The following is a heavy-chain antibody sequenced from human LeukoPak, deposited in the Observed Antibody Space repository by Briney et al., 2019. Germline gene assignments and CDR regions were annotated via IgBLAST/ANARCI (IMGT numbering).Heavy chain of an antibody. CDR2: IRQDGSQK. Sequence: PGGSLRLSCAASGVTFSSYWMSWVRQAPGKGLEWVATIRQDGSQKYYVDSVKGRFTISRDNAKNSLYLQMNSLRAEDTAVYYCARESGSVTSEVDFDYWGQGTLVTVSS. V-gene: IGHV3-7*01. CDR1: GVTFSSYW. J-gene: IGHJ4*02. CDR3: ARESGSVTSEVDFDY. D-gene: IGHD4-17*01.